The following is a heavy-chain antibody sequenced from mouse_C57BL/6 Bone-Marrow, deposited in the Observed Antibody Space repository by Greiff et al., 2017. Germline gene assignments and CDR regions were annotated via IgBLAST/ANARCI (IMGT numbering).Heavy chain of an antibody. V-gene: IGHV1-59*01. CDR2: IDPSDSYT. D-gene: IGHD1-1*01. CDR3: ARGDNTTVVEWMDY. J-gene: IGHJ4*01. Sequence: VQLQQPGAELVRPGTSVKLSCKASGYTFTSYWMHWVKQRPGQGLEWIGVIDPSDSYTNYNQKFKGKATLTVDTSTSTAYMQLSSLTSEDSAVYYCARGDNTTVVEWMDYWGQGTSVTVSS. CDR1: GYTFTSYW.